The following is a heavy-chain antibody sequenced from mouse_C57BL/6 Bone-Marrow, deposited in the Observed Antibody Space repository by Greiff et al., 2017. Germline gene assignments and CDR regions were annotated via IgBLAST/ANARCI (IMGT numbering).Heavy chain of an antibody. Sequence: VQLQQSGAELVRPGPSVKVSCKASGYAFTNYLIEWVKQRPGQGLEWIGVINPGSGGTNYNEKFKGKATLTADKSSSTAYMQLSSLTSEDSAVYFCARKQLLRSAWFAYWGQGTLVTVSA. V-gene: IGHV1-54*01. CDR1: GYAFTNYL. CDR2: INPGSGGT. CDR3: ARKQLLRSAWFAY. D-gene: IGHD1-1*01. J-gene: IGHJ3*01.